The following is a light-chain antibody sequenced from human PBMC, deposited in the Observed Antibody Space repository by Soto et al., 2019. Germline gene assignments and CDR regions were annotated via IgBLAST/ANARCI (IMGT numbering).Light chain of an antibody. V-gene: IGKV1-5*01. CDR3: QQYNSDRT. CDR1: QSISSW. Sequence: DIQMTQSPSTLSASVGDRVTITCRASQSISSWLAWYQQKPGKAPKFLIYDASSLESGVPSRFSGSGSGTEFTLTISSQQPDDFATYYCQQYNSDRTFGQGTKVEIK. CDR2: DAS. J-gene: IGKJ1*01.